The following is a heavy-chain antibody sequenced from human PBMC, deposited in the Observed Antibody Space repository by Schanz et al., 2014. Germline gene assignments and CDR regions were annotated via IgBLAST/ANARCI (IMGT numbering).Heavy chain of an antibody. CDR3: VSAYGEFLDH. CDR1: GFTFSDYY. CDR2: ISGSSIHK. D-gene: IGHD4-17*01. V-gene: IGHV3-11*06. Sequence: PGGSLRLSCAASGFTFSDYYMAWIRQAPGKGLEWVSHISGSSIHKNYADSVKGRFSISRDNSKNTLYLEMNSLRAEDTAMYYCVSAYGEFLDHWGQGTLVTVSS. J-gene: IGHJ4*02.